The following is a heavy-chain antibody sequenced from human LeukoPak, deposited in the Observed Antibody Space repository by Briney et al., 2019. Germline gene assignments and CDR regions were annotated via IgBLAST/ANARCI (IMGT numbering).Heavy chain of an antibody. V-gene: IGHV3-21*01. CDR1: GFTFSSYS. CDR2: ISSSSSYI. Sequence: GGSLRLSCAASGFTFSSYSMNWVRQAPGKGLEWVSSISSSSSYIYYADSVKGRYTISRDNAKNSLYLQMNSLRAEDTAVYYCARILADGDYGVFDYWGQGTLVTVSS. D-gene: IGHD4-17*01. CDR3: ARILADGDYGVFDY. J-gene: IGHJ4*02.